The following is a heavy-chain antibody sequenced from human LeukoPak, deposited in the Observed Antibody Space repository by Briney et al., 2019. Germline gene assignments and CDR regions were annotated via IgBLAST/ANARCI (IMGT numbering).Heavy chain of an antibody. CDR2: IKQDRSEK. D-gene: IGHD3-16*01. Sequence: GGSLRLSCAASGFTFTNYWMSWVRQAPGKGLELVANIKQDRSEKYYVDSVKGRFTISRDNAKNSLYLQMNSLRAEDTAVYYCAKDDVWGRFQHWGQGTLVTVSS. J-gene: IGHJ1*01. CDR1: GFTFTNYW. V-gene: IGHV3-7*01. CDR3: AKDDVWGRFQH.